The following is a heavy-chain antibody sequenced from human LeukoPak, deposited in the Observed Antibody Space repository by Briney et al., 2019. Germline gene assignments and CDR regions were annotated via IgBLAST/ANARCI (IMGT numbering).Heavy chain of an antibody. J-gene: IGHJ4*02. CDR2: ISISGGDT. V-gene: IGHV3-23*01. CDR3: AKEEVPNDY. D-gene: IGHD1-1*01. Sequence: PGGSLRLSCAVSGFTFSNSAMSWVRPAPGKRLEWVSGISISGGDTYYADSVTGRFTISRDNSKNTLYLQMDSLRAEDTAVYYCAKEEVPNDYWGQGTLVTVSS. CDR1: GFTFSNSA.